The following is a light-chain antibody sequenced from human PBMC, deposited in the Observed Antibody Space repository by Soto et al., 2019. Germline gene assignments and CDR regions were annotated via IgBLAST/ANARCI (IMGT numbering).Light chain of an antibody. Sequence: DIQMTQSPSTLSASVGDRVTITCRASQSISSWLAWYQQKPGKAPKLLIYDASSLESGVPSRFSGSASGTEFPLTISRLQPDDFATYYCQQYRTFGQGTKLEIK. CDR3: QQYRT. CDR1: QSISSW. CDR2: DAS. V-gene: IGKV1-5*01. J-gene: IGKJ2*01.